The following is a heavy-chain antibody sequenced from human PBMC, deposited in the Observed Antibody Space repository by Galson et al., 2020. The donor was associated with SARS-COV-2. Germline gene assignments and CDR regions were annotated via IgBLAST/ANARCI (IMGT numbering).Heavy chain of an antibody. J-gene: IGHJ4*02. D-gene: IGHD3-10*01. Sequence: ETSETLSLTCSVSGDSIRSGGHYWNWIRQHPGKDLEWIVHIHYSGSTHYNPTLKSRVTLSVDTSKNQFSLKLRSVTAADTAVYYCARADFYGLGSDSYYFDYWGQGTLVTVSS. CDR3: ARADFYGLGSDSYYFDY. CDR1: GDSIRSGGHY. V-gene: IGHV4-31*03. CDR2: IHYSGST.